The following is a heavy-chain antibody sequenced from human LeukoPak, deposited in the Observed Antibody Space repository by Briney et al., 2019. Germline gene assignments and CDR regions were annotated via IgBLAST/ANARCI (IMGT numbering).Heavy chain of an antibody. CDR2: IKSRGGST. CDR1: GYTFNTDY. Sequence: GASVKVSCKASGYTFNTDYFHWVRQAPGQGLEWMGIIKSRGGSTTYAQKFQGRVTMTTDTSTSTAYMELRSLRSDDTAVYYCARARKATVLSVYWGQGTLVTVSS. V-gene: IGHV1-46*02. J-gene: IGHJ4*02. CDR3: ARARKATVLSVY. D-gene: IGHD4-11*01.